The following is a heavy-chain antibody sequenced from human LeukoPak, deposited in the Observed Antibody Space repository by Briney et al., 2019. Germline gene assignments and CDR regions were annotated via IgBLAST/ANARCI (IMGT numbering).Heavy chain of an antibody. CDR3: AIGGYYYDSSGYYRKKSFDY. D-gene: IGHD3-22*01. J-gene: IGHJ4*02. Sequence: ASVKVSCKASGYTFTSYGVSWVRQAPGQGLEWMGWISVYNDNTNYAQKLQGRVTMTTDTSTSTAYMELRSLRSDDTAVYYCAIGGYYYDSSGYYRKKSFDYWGQGPLVTVSS. CDR1: GYTFTSYG. CDR2: ISVYNDNT. V-gene: IGHV1-18*01.